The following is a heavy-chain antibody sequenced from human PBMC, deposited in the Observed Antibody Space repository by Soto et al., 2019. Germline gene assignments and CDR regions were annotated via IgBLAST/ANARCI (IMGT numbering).Heavy chain of an antibody. V-gene: IGHV1-18*01. CDR3: ARGYYYGSGRPTPGGMDV. Sequence: QVHLVRSGAEVKKPGASVKVSCKASGYTFTNYDINWVRQAPGQGLEWMGWISTYTGNTNYAQKLQGRVTMTTDTSTSTAYMELRSLRSDDTAVYYCARGYYYGSGRPTPGGMDVWGRGTTVTVSS. CDR1: GYTFTNYD. J-gene: IGHJ6*02. CDR2: ISTYTGNT. D-gene: IGHD3-10*01.